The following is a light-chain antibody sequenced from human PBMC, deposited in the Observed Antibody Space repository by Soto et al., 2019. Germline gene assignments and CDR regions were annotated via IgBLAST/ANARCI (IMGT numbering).Light chain of an antibody. CDR1: HDINNF. V-gene: IGKV1-39*01. Sequence: DTQMTQSPSSLSASVGDRVTITCQASHDINNFVNWYQHKPGKAPKLLISAASRLQSGVPPRFSGSGSGTDFTLTINSLRPEDFASYYCQQSYSSSPITFGPGTRLEIK. CDR2: AAS. J-gene: IGKJ5*01. CDR3: QQSYSSSPIT.